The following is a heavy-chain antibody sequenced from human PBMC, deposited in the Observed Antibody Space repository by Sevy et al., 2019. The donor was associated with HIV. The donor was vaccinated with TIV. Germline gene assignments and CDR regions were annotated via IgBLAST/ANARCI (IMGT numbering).Heavy chain of an antibody. CDR3: ARLSVYYYDSSGYYTTGHAFDI. D-gene: IGHD3-22*01. J-gene: IGHJ3*02. Sequence: GESLKISCVASGFSVSNSYMSWVRQAPGKGLQWVSVIYSGDSTYYTDSVKGRFTISRDNSKNTLYLQMNSLRDEDTAVYYCARLSVYYYDSSGYYTTGHAFDIWGQGTMVTVSS. CDR2: IYSGDST. CDR1: GFSVSNSY. V-gene: IGHV3-53*01.